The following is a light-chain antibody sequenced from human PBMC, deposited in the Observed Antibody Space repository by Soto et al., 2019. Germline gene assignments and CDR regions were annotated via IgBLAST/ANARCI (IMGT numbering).Light chain of an antibody. V-gene: IGKV3-20*01. CDR1: QSISSSY. J-gene: IGKJ4*01. Sequence: ENVLTQSPGTLSLSPGERATLSCRASQSISSSYLAWYQQKPGQTPRLLIYHASNRATGIPDRFSGSGSGTDFTLTISRLEPEDFAVYYCQRYGDSLLTFGGGTKVEIK. CDR3: QRYGDSLLT. CDR2: HAS.